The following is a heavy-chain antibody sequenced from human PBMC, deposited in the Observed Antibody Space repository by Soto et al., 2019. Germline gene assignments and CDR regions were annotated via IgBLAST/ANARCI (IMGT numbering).Heavy chain of an antibody. CDR2: ISAYNGNT. CDR3: ARGSWVADRRKPFDY. V-gene: IGHV1-18*01. CDR1: GYTFTSYG. Sequence: ASVKVSCKASGYTFTSYGISWVRQAPGQGLEWMGWISAYNGNTNYAQKLQGRVTMTTDTSTSTAYMELRSLRSDDTAVYYCARGSWVADRRKPFDYWGQGTLVTVSS. J-gene: IGHJ4*02. D-gene: IGHD6-6*01.